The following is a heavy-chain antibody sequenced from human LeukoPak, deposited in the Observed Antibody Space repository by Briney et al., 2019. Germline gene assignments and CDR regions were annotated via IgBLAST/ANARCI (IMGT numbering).Heavy chain of an antibody. Sequence: PGGSLRLSCAASGFTFSSYAMSWVRQAPGKGLEWVSVISGSGGSTYYADSVKGRFTISRDNSKNTLFLQMNSLRAEDTAVYYCARYCTSSSCKYGVVYYGMDVWGQGTTVSVSS. J-gene: IGHJ6*02. CDR2: ISGSGGST. V-gene: IGHV3-23*01. CDR3: ARYCTSSSCKYGVVYYGMDV. D-gene: IGHD2-2*01. CDR1: GFTFSSYA.